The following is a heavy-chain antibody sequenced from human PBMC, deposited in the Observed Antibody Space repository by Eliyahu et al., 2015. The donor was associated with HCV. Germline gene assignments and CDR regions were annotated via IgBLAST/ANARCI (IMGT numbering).Heavy chain of an antibody. D-gene: IGHD4-23*01. V-gene: IGHV1-69*04. J-gene: IGHJ4*02. CDR1: GDTFTSYA. CDR3: ARVDYGDNSFHY. Sequence: QVQLVQSGAEVKKPGSSVKVSCKASGDTFTSYAISXVRQAPGQGLEWMGRIIPLLDIIHYAQKLQGRVTISADKSTSTAYMELSSVRSEDTAIYYCARVDYGDNSFHYWGQGTLVTVSS. CDR2: IIPLLDII.